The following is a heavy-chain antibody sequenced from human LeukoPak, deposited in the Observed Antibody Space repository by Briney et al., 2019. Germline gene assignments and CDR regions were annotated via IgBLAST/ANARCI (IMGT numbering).Heavy chain of an antibody. CDR1: GFTFSNYW. CDR2: IYVDGRTT. CDR3: IRDFRSADL. Sequence: PGGSLRLSCVASGFTFSNYWMHWVRQPPGKGLVWVSRIYVDGRTTNYADSVKGRYTISRDNAKNTVYLEMNSLSVEDTATYYCIRDFRSADLWGQGTLVTVTS. J-gene: IGHJ5*02. V-gene: IGHV3-74*01.